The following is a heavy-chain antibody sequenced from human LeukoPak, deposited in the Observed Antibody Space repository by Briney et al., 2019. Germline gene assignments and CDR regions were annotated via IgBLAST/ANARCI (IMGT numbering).Heavy chain of an antibody. CDR1: GFTFSNYW. CDR2: IYVDGRTT. CDR3: IRDFRSADL. Sequence: PGGSLRLSCVASGFTFSNYWMHWVRQPPGKGLVWVSRIYVDGRTTNYADSVKGRYTISRDNAKNTVYLEMNSLSVEDTATYYCIRDFRSADLWGQGTLVTVTS. J-gene: IGHJ5*02. V-gene: IGHV3-74*01.